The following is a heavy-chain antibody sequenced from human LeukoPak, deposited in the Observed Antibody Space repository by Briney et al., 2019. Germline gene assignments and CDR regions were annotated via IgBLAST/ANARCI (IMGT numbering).Heavy chain of an antibody. V-gene: IGHV1-2*04. J-gene: IGHJ4*02. CDR1: GYTFTGYY. Sequence: ASVKVSCKASGYTFTGYYMHWVRQAPGQGLEWMGWINPNSGGTNYAQKFQGWVTMTRDTSISTAYMELSRLRSDDTALYYCARDRQYYYDSSGYYYSLFDYWGQGTLVTVSS. D-gene: IGHD3-22*01. CDR2: INPNSGGT. CDR3: ARDRQYYYDSSGYYYSLFDY.